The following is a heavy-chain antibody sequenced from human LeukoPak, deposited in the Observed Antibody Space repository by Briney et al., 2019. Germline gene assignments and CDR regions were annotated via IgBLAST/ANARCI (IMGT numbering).Heavy chain of an antibody. V-gene: IGHV3-13*01. J-gene: IGHJ6*02. CDR2: IGTAGDT. CDR3: ARGSYGYLPYYYYGMDV. Sequence: GGSLRLSCAASGFTFSSYDMHWVRQATGKGLEWVSAIGTAGDTYYPGSVKGRFTISRENAKNSLYLQMNSLRAGDTAVYYCARGSYGYLPYYYYGMDVWGQGTTVTVSS. D-gene: IGHD5-18*01. CDR1: GFTFSSYD.